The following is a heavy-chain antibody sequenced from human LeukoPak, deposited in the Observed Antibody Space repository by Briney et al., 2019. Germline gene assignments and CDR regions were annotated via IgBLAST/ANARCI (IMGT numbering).Heavy chain of an antibody. V-gene: IGHV3-53*01. Sequence: PGGSLRLSCAASGFTVSSNYMSWVRQAPGRGLEWVSVIYSGGSTYYADSVKGRFTISRDNSKQTLYLQMNSLRAEDTAVYYCASGSGSYRTPYYYMDVWGTGTTVTVSS. CDR2: IYSGGST. CDR1: GFTVSSNY. J-gene: IGHJ6*03. CDR3: ASGSGSYRTPYYYMDV. D-gene: IGHD3-10*01.